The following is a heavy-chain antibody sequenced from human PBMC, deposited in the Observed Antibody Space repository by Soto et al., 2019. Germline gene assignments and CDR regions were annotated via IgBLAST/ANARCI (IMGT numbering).Heavy chain of an antibody. Sequence: ASVKVSCKASGYTFTRYTINWVRQAPGQGLEWMGVINPHGGSTAYAQKFKGRVTLTRDTSASTVYMEVSSLTSEDTAMYYCARSSGGNFGIIIEGTNWFAPWGQGTLVTVSS. CDR3: ARSSGGNFGIIIEGTNWFAP. CDR1: GYTFTRYT. CDR2: INPHGGST. J-gene: IGHJ5*02. D-gene: IGHD1-26*01. V-gene: IGHV1-46*01.